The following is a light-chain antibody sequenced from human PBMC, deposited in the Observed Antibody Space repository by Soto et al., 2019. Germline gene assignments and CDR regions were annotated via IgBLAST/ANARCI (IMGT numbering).Light chain of an antibody. J-gene: IGKJ2*01. Sequence: EIVMTQSPATLSVSPGERATLSCRASQSVSSNLAWYQQKPGQAPRLLIYGASTRATGIPARFSGSGSGTEFTLIISSLQSEDFAVYYCQQYNNWPPATCGQGTKLEIK. V-gene: IGKV3-15*01. CDR1: QSVSSN. CDR3: QQYNNWPPAT. CDR2: GAS.